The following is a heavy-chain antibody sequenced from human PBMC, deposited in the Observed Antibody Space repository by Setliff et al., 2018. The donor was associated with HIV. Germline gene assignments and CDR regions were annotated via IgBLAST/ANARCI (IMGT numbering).Heavy chain of an antibody. CDR3: ARETYYGSGSYLPTEYYYYYMDV. J-gene: IGHJ6*03. D-gene: IGHD3-10*01. V-gene: IGHV1-69*05. Sequence: GASVKVSCKASGGTFSSFAISWVRQAPGQGLEWMGGIIPIFGTANYAQKFQGRATITTDESTTTAYMELRSLRSEDTAVYYCARETYYGSGSYLPTEYYYYYMDVWGKGTTVTVSS. CDR1: GGTFSSFA. CDR2: IIPIFGTA.